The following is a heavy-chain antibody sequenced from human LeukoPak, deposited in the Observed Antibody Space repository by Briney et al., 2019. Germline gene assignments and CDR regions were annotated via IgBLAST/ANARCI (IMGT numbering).Heavy chain of an antibody. CDR1: GYTFTNYH. Sequence: GASVKVSCKASGYTFTNYHIHWVRQAPGQGLEWMGIINPSGGSTSNAQKFQGRVTMTEDTSTDTAYMELSSLRSEDTAVYYCATGGAYCSGGSCYSFDYWGQGTLVTVSS. CDR2: INPSGGST. CDR3: ATGGAYCSGGSCYSFDY. V-gene: IGHV1-46*01. D-gene: IGHD2-15*01. J-gene: IGHJ4*02.